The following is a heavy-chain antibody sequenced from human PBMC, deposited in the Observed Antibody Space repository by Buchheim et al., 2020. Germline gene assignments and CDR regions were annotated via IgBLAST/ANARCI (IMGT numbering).Heavy chain of an antibody. Sequence: EVQLVESGGGLVQPGGSLRLSCAASGFTFSSYSMNWVRQAPGKGLEWVSCISSSSSTIYYADSVKGRFTISRDNAKNALYLQMNSLRAEDTAVYYCARDQPHYYGSGSYLSTYYYYYGMDVWGQGTT. CDR2: ISSSSSTI. J-gene: IGHJ6*02. CDR1: GFTFSSYS. D-gene: IGHD3-10*01. CDR3: ARDQPHYYGSGSYLSTYYYYYGMDV. V-gene: IGHV3-48*04.